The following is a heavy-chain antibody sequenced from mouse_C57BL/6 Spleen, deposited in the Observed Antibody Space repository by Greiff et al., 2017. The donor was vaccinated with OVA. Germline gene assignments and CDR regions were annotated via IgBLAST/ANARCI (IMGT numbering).Heavy chain of an antibody. CDR3: ARPYYYGFAY. J-gene: IGHJ3*01. D-gene: IGHD1-1*01. V-gene: IGHV1-39*01. CDR2: INPNYGTT. Sequence: EVKLQESGPELVKPGASVKISCKASGYSFTDYNMNWVKQSNGQSLAWIGVINPNYGTTSSNQQFKGKATLTVDQSSSTAYMQLNRLTSEDSAVYDGARPYYYGFAYWGQGTLVTVSA. CDR1: GYSFTDYN.